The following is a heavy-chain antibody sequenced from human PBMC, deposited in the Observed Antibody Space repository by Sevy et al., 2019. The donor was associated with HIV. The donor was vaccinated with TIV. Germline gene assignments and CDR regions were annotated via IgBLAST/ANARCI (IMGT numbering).Heavy chain of an antibody. CDR1: GGSFTSDY. CDR2: LYNRGST. J-gene: IGHJ4*02. V-gene: IGHV4-59*08. CDR3: ARQYSSSFGIDY. Sequence: SETLSLTCIVSGGSFTSDYWSWIRQPPGKGLEWIGYLYNRGSTTYNPSFKSRVTISVDTSKKQIYLKLNYVTAADTAVYYCARQYSSSFGIDYWGQGTRVTVSP. D-gene: IGHD6-6*01.